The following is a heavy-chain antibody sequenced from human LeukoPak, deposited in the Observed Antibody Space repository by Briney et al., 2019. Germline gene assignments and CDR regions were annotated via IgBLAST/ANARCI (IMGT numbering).Heavy chain of an antibody. J-gene: IGHJ6*02. D-gene: IGHD3-10*01. V-gene: IGHV4-30-4*01. CDR3: ARDGRSRGYYYYYYGMDV. CDR2: IYYSGST. CDR1: GGSISSGDYY. Sequence: SQTLSLTCTVSGGSISSGDYYWSWIRQPPGKGLEWIGYIYYSGSTYYNPSLKSRVTISVDTSKNQFSLKLSSVTAADTAVYYCARDGRSRGYYYYYYGMDVWGQGTTVTVSS.